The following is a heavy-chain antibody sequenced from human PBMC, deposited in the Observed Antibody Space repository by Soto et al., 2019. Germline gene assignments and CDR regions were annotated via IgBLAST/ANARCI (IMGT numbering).Heavy chain of an antibody. D-gene: IGHD5-12*01. Sequence: GGSLRLSCAASVFTYSTYTMHWVRQAPGKGLEWVAVISYDGNNKFYADSVKGRFTISRDSTKQTLYLQMNSLRPDDTSIYYCARAISGYVTWGQGTLVTVSS. V-gene: IGHV3-30-3*01. CDR1: VFTYSTYT. J-gene: IGHJ5*02. CDR2: ISYDGNNK. CDR3: ARAISGYVT.